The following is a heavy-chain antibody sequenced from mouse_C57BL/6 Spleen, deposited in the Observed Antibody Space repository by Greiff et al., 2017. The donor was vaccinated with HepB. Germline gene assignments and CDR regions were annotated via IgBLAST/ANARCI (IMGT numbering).Heavy chain of an antibody. J-gene: IGHJ3*01. CDR2: IDPETGGT. V-gene: IGHV1-15*01. Sequence: VKLQESGAELVRPGASVTLSCKASGYTFTDYEMHWVKQTPVHGLEWIGAIDPETGGTAYNQKFKGKAILTADKSSSTAYMELRSLTSEDSAVYYCTRSLGRAYWGQGTLVTVSA. D-gene: IGHD4-1*01. CDR1: GYTFTDYE. CDR3: TRSLGRAY.